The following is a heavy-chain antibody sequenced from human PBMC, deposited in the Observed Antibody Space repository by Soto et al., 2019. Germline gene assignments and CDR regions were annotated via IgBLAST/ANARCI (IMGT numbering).Heavy chain of an antibody. Sequence: EVQLLESGGGLVQPGGSLRLSCEASGFTFSAYAMSWVRQAPGKGLEWVSAISGSGGSTYYADSVKGRFTISRDISKNTLCLQMEGLTSEEPGVYYCAKTPVAHAAAGRGGGGYFDYWGQGTLVTVSS. CDR3: AKTPVAHAAAGRGGGGYFDY. CDR1: GFTFSAYA. J-gene: IGHJ4*02. V-gene: IGHV3-23*01. D-gene: IGHD6-13*01. CDR2: ISGSGGST.